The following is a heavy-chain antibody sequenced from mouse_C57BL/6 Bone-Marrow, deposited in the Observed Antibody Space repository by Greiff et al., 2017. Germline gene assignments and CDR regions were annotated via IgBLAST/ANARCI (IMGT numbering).Heavy chain of an antibody. CDR3: ASERYYYGSSYAGFAY. V-gene: IGHV1-69*01. CDR1: GYTFTSYW. D-gene: IGHD1-1*01. CDR2: IDPSDSYT. Sequence: QVHVKQPGAELVMPGASVKLSCKASGYTFTSYWMHWVKQRPGQGLEWIGEIDPSDSYTNYNQKFKGKSTLTVDKSSSTAYMQLSSLTSEDSAVYYCASERYYYGSSYAGFAYWGQGTLVTVSA. J-gene: IGHJ3*01.